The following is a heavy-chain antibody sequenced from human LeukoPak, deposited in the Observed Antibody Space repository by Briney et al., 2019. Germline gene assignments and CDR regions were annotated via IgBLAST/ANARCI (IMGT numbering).Heavy chain of an antibody. J-gene: IGHJ4*02. Sequence: GESLKISCKASGYTFTSYDINWVRQATGQGLEWMGWMNPNSGNTGYAQKFQGRVTMTRNTSISTAYMELSSLRSEDTAVYYCARGYASYRFGELSFDYWGQGTLVTVSS. V-gene: IGHV1-8*01. CDR2: MNPNSGNT. D-gene: IGHD3-10*01. CDR3: ARGYASYRFGELSFDY. CDR1: GYTFTSYD.